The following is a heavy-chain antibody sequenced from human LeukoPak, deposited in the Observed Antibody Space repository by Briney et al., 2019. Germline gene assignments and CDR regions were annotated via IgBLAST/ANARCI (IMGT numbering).Heavy chain of an antibody. CDR2: ISHRGSST. Sequence: GGSLRLSCAASGFTFSTYAMSWVRQAPGKGLEWVSAISHRGSSTYYAASVRGRFTISRDTSRSTLYLQMNSLRAEDAAVYYCAKAPVTSCRGAFCYPFDYWGQGTLVTVSS. V-gene: IGHV3-23*01. CDR1: GFTFSTYA. CDR3: AKAPVTSCRGAFCYPFDY. J-gene: IGHJ4*02. D-gene: IGHD2-15*01.